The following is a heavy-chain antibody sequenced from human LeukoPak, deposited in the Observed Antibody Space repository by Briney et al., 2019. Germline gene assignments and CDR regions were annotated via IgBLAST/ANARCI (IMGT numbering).Heavy chain of an antibody. V-gene: IGHV4-34*01. J-gene: IGHJ4*02. CDR2: INHSGST. Sequence: SETLSLTCAVYGGSFSGYYWSWIRQPPGKGLEWIGEINHSGSTNYNPSLKSRVTISVDTSKNRFSLKLSSVTAADTAVYYCARRPGSYESGHGDANWGRGSLVTVSS. D-gene: IGHD1-26*01. CDR1: GGSFSGYY. CDR3: ARRPGSYESGHGDAN.